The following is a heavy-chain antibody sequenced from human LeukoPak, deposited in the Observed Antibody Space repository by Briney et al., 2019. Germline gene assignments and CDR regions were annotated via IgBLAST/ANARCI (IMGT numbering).Heavy chain of an antibody. CDR1: GFTFSTYA. D-gene: IGHD3-10*01. Sequence: PGGSLRLSCAASGFTFSTYAMSWVRQAPGQGLEWVSAVTGSGGSTYYADSVKGRFTISRDNSKNTLYLQINSLRVEDTAVYYCAKDSQTNYYGSGSYFNYWGQGTLVTVSS. CDR3: AKDSQTNYYGSGSYFNY. V-gene: IGHV3-23*01. J-gene: IGHJ4*02. CDR2: VTGSGGST.